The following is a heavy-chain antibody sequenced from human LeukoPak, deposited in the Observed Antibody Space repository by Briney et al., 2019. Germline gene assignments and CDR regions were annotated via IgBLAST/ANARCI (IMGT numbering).Heavy chain of an antibody. V-gene: IGHV3-30*01. J-gene: IGHJ4*02. CDR3: ARGPYSSSSWVY. CDR2: ISYDGSNK. Sequence: GRSLRLSCAASGFTFSSYAMHWVRQAPGKGLEWVAVISYDGSNKYYADSVKGRFTISRDNSKNTLYLQMNSLRAEDTAVYYCARGPYSSSSWVYWGQGTLVTVSS. CDR1: GFTFSSYA. D-gene: IGHD6-6*01.